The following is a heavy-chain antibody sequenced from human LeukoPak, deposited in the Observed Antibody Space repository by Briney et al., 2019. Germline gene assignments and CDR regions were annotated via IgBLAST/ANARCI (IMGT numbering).Heavy chain of an antibody. J-gene: IGHJ4*02. CDR3: ARRQGDSVFGVVTPGYFDY. CDR1: GGSISSSSYY. CDR2: IYYSGST. Sequence: PSETLSLTCTVSGGSISSSSYYWGWIRQPPGKGLEWIGSIYYSGSTYYNPSLKSRVTISVDTSKNQFSLKLSSVTAADTAVYYCARRQGDSVFGVVTPGYFDYWGQGTLVTASS. D-gene: IGHD3-3*01. V-gene: IGHV4-39*01.